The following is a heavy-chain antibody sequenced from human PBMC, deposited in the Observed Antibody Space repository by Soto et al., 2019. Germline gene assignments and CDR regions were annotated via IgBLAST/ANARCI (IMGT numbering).Heavy chain of an antibody. CDR2: IYSTGNT. CDR3: RRSSRYSTDV. CDR1: GDSIRSSSY. D-gene: IGHD6-13*01. V-gene: IGHV4-39*01. Sequence: SETLSLTCTVSGDSIRSSSYWGWIRQPPGKGLEWIGSIYSTGNTHYNPSLNSQVTISVDTSKNQFSLNVISVTAADTAVYYCRRSSRYSTDVWGQGTTVTSP. J-gene: IGHJ6*02.